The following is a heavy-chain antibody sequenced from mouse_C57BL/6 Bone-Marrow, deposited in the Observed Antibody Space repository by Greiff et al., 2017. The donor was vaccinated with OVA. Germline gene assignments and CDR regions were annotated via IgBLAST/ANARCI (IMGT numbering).Heavy chain of an antibody. D-gene: IGHD3-3*01. J-gene: IGHJ4*01. CDR1: GYTFTSYW. V-gene: IGHV1-64*01. CDR2: IHPNSGST. CDR3: EREGACDYYAVDY. Sequence: QVQLQQPGAELVKPGASVKLSCKASGYTFTSYWMHWVKQRPGQGLEWIGMIHPNSGSTNYNEKFKSKATLTVDKSSSTAYMQLSSLTSEDSAVYDCEREGACDYYAVDYWGQGTSVTVSA.